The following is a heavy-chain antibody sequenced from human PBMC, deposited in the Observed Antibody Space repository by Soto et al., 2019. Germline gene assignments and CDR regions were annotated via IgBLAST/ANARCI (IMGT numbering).Heavy chain of an antibody. CDR1: GGSISDGYY. Sequence: SETLSLTCTVSGGSISDGYYWTWIRQHPGKGLEWIGSISASGSTSYNPSLKSRLTVSVDKSKNQFSLNLRSVTAADTAVYYCARRDRSGFSYWLDTWGQGALVTVSS. D-gene: IGHD3-22*01. CDR3: ARRDRSGFSYWLDT. CDR2: ISASGST. J-gene: IGHJ5*02. V-gene: IGHV4-31*03.